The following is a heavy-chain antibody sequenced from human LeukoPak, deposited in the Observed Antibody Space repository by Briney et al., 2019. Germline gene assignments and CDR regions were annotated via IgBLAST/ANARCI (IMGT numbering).Heavy chain of an antibody. V-gene: IGHV3-15*01. CDR3: TTLGSSGYGYYFDY. CDR1: GFTFSNAW. D-gene: IGHD3-22*01. J-gene: IGHJ4*02. Sequence: GGSLRLSCAASGFTFSNAWMSWVRQAPGKGLEWVGRIKSKTDGGTTDYAAPVKGRFTISRDDSKNTLYLQMNSLKTEDTAVYYCTTLGSSGYGYYFDYWGQGTLVTVSS. CDR2: IKSKTDGGTT.